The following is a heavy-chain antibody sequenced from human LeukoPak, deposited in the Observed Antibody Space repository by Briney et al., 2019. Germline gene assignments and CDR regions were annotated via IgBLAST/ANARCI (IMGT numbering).Heavy chain of an antibody. CDR3: PRESGAFHGSYFDY. D-gene: IGHD1-26*01. CDR2: INPNSGGT. CDR1: GYTFTGYY. Sequence: GASVKVSCKASGYTFTGYYMHWVRQAPGQGLEWMGWINPNSGGTNYAQKFQGRVTMTRDTSISTAYMELSRLRSDDTAVYYCPRESGAFHGSYFDYWGQGTLVTVSS. V-gene: IGHV1-2*02. J-gene: IGHJ4*02.